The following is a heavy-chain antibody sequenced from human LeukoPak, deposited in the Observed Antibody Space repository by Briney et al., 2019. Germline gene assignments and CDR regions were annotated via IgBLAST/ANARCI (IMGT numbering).Heavy chain of an antibody. Sequence: GGSLRLSCAASGFTFSSYSMNWVRQAPGKGLEWVSSISSSSSYIYYADSVKGRFTISRDNAKNSLYLQMNSLRAEDTAVYYCARDYGSGSYYLPHYYYYMDVWGKGTTVTVSS. CDR3: ARDYGSGSYYLPHYYYYMDV. J-gene: IGHJ6*03. V-gene: IGHV3-21*01. CDR1: GFTFSSYS. D-gene: IGHD3-10*01. CDR2: ISSSSSYI.